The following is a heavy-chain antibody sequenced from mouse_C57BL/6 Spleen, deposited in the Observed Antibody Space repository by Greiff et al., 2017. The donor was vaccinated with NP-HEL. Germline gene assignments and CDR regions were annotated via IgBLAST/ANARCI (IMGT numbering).Heavy chain of an antibody. CDR3: ARGYGTDWFAY. CDR1: GYSITSGYY. V-gene: IGHV3-6*01. D-gene: IGHD2-1*01. J-gene: IGHJ3*01. Sequence: EVQRVESGPGLVKPSQSLSLTCSVTGYSITSGYYWNWIRQFPGNKLEWMGYISYDGSNNYNPSLKNRISITRDTSKNQFFLKLNSVTTEDTATYYCARGYGTDWFAYWGQGTLVTVSA. CDR2: ISYDGSN.